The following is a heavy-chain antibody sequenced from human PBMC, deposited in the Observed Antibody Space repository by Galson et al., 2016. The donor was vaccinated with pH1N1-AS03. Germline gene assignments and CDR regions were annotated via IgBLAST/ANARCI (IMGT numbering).Heavy chain of an antibody. CDR1: GFLFGSSW. Sequence: SLRLSCAGSGFLFGSSWMGWVRQAPGRGLEWVANIKSDGSTRYYVDSMKGRFTISRDNIKNSVSLQMDALREDDTAVYYCARHGPWCFDFWAQGTRVTVSS. CDR2: IKSDGSTR. CDR3: ARHGPWCFDF. J-gene: IGHJ4*02. V-gene: IGHV3-7*01. D-gene: IGHD2-8*02.